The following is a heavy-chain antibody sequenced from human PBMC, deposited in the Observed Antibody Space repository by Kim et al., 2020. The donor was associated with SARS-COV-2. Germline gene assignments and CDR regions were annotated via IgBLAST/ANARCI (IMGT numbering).Heavy chain of an antibody. J-gene: IGHJ3*02. CDR3: ARWGGGKAFDI. CDR2: I. D-gene: IGHD2-15*01. V-gene: IGHV3-48*03. Sequence: IYYADSVKGRFTISRDNAKNSLYLQMNSLRAEDTAVYYCARWGGGKAFDIWGQGTMVTVSS.